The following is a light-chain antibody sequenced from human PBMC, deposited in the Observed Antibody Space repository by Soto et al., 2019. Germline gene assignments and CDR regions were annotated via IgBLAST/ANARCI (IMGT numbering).Light chain of an antibody. Sequence: QSALTQPASVSGSPGQSITISCTGTSSDVGGYNFVSWYQHPPGKAPKLIIYDVSDRPSGVSNRFSGSKSGNTASLTISGLQAEDEADYYCSSYTSTSTGVFGTGTKVTFL. CDR2: DVS. J-gene: IGLJ1*01. V-gene: IGLV2-14*03. CDR3: SSYTSTSTGV. CDR1: SSDVGGYNF.